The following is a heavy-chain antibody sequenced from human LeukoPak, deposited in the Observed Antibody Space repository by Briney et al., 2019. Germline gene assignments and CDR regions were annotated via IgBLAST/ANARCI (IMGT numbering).Heavy chain of an antibody. CDR3: ARRTAPDYDFWSGYYRRSTNWFDP. J-gene: IGHJ5*02. CDR2: IYYSGST. V-gene: IGHV4-39*01. Sequence: PSETLSLTCTVSGGSISSYYWGWIRQPPGKGLEWIGSIYYSGSTYYNPSLKSRVTISVDTSKNQFSLKLSSVTAADTAVYYCARRTAPDYDFWSGYYRRSTNWFDPWGQGTLVTVSS. D-gene: IGHD3-3*01. CDR1: GGSISSYY.